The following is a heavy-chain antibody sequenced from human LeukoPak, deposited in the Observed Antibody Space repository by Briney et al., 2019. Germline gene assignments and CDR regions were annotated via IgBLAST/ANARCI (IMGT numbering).Heavy chain of an antibody. V-gene: IGHV1-24*01. Sequence: ASVKVSCQVSLYILIELPMHWVRQAPGKGLEWMGGFDPEDGETSSAQKFQGRVTMTEDTSRDTAYMELSSLRSEDTAVYYCARIPPLNSSGWKYFFDYWGQGTLVTVSS. CDR3: ARIPPLNSSGWKYFFDY. D-gene: IGHD6-19*01. CDR1: LYILIELP. CDR2: FDPEDGET. J-gene: IGHJ4*02.